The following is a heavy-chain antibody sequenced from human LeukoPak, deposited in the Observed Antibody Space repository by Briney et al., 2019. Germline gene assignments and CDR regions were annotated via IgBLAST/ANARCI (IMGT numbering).Heavy chain of an antibody. CDR3: ARGSIVVVVAATVAFDY. Sequence: GGSLRLSCAASGFTFSSYGMHWVRQAPGKGLEWVAVIWYDGSNKYYADSVKGRFTISRDNSKNTLYLQMNSLRAEDTAVYYCARGSIVVVVAATVAFDYWGQGTLVTVSS. D-gene: IGHD2-15*01. J-gene: IGHJ4*02. CDR2: IWYDGSNK. V-gene: IGHV3-33*01. CDR1: GFTFSSYG.